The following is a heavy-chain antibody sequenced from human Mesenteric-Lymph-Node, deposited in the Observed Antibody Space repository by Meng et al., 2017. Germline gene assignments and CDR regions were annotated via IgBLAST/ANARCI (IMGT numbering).Heavy chain of an antibody. V-gene: IGHV1-3*01. Sequence: QVQLVQSGAEVKNPGASVKVCGKTSGYSFTTYGIHWVRQAPGQSLEWMGWVNAASGNTRYSQKFQDRVTINRDTSASSAYMEVSSLRSEDTAVYYCAKSSLHAGTLYFDSWGQGTLVTVSS. CDR2: VNAASGNT. CDR3: AKSSLHAGTLYFDS. D-gene: IGHD2-21*02. J-gene: IGHJ4*02. CDR1: GYSFTTYG.